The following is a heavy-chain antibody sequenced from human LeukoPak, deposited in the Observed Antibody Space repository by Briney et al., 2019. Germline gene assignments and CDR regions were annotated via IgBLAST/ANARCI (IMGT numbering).Heavy chain of an antibody. D-gene: IGHD5-24*01. CDR1: GYTFTTYG. Sequence: ASVKVSCNASGYTFTTYGLSWVRQAPGQRLEWMGWISPYNGNTNYVQKLQGRVTMTTDTSTSIGYMELRSLRSDDTAVYYCARGGTDGAFDIWGQGTMVAVSS. CDR3: ARGGTDGAFDI. V-gene: IGHV1-18*01. J-gene: IGHJ3*02. CDR2: ISPYNGNT.